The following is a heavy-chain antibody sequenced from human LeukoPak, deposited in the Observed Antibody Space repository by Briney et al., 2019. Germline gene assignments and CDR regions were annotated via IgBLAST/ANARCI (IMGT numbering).Heavy chain of an antibody. CDR2: INTNTGNP. Sequence: GASIKVSCKTSGYTFTNYGISWVRQAPGQGLEWMGWINTNTGNPTYAQGFTGRFVFSLDTSVSTAYLQISSLKAEDTAVYYCARLSLGDSEDYWGQGTLVTVSS. CDR3: ARLSLGDSEDY. CDR1: GYTFTNYG. V-gene: IGHV7-4-1*02. J-gene: IGHJ4*02. D-gene: IGHD2-21*02.